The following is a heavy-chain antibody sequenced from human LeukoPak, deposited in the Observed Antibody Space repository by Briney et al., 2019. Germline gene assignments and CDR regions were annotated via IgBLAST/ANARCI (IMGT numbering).Heavy chain of an antibody. Sequence: GESLKTSCKGSGYSFTSYWIGWVRQMPGKGLEWMGIIYPGDSDTRYSPSFQGQVTISADKSISTAYLQWSSLKASDTAMYYCARLQSMVRGPSGWFDPWGQGTLVTVSS. J-gene: IGHJ5*02. CDR3: ARLQSMVRGPSGWFDP. D-gene: IGHD3-10*01. CDR1: GYSFTSYW. CDR2: IYPGDSDT. V-gene: IGHV5-51*01.